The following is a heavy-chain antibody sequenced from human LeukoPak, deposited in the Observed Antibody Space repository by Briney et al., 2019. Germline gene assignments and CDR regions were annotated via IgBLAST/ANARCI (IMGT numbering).Heavy chain of an antibody. D-gene: IGHD5-24*01. CDR3: ARRDGYPPYYFDY. J-gene: IGHJ4*02. V-gene: IGHV1-18*01. Sequence: GASVKVSCKASGYTFTNYGISWVRQAPGQGLEWMGWISTYNDYTKYSQKLQGRVTMTTDTSTSTAYMELSSLRSEDTAVYYCARRDGYPPYYFDYWGQGTLVTVSS. CDR2: ISTYNDYT. CDR1: GYTFTNYG.